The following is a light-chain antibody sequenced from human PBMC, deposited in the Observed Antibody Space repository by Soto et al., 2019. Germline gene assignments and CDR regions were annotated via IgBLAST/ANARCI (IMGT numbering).Light chain of an antibody. CDR1: QSVSSSY. CDR3: QQYGGSPQT. Sequence: EIVLTQSPGTLSLSPGERATLSCRASQSVSSSYLAWYQQKPGQAPRLLIYGASSRATGIPDRFSGSGSGTDFTLTISRLELEDFAVYYCQQYGGSPQTFGQGTKVDIK. J-gene: IGKJ1*01. CDR2: GAS. V-gene: IGKV3-20*01.